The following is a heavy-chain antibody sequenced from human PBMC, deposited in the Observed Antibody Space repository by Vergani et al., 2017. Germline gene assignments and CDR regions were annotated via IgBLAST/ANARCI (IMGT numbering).Heavy chain of an antibody. Sequence: EVQLVESGGGLVKPGGSLRLSCTASGFTFGDYAMSWFRQAPGKGLEWVGFIRSKAYGGTTEYAASVKGRFTISRDNAKNSLYLQMNSLRAEDTAVYYCARDGSYYDILTGYYDYWGQGTLVTVSS. CDR2: IRSKAYGGTT. CDR1: GFTFGDYA. V-gene: IGHV3-49*05. D-gene: IGHD3-9*01. CDR3: ARDGSYYDILTGYYDY. J-gene: IGHJ4*02.